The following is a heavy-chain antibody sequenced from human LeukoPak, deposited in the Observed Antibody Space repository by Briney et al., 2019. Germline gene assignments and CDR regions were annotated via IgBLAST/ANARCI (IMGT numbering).Heavy chain of an antibody. CDR1: GGSISSSSYY. CDR3: ARSRGYSGYGLDY. J-gene: IGHJ4*02. Sequence: PSGTLSLTCTVSGGSISSSSYYWGWVRQPPGKGLEWIGNIYYSGSTYYNPSLKSRVTISVDTSKNQFSLKLSSVTAADTAVYYCARSRGYSGYGLDYWGQGTLVTVSS. CDR2: IYYSGST. D-gene: IGHD5-12*01. V-gene: IGHV4-39*07.